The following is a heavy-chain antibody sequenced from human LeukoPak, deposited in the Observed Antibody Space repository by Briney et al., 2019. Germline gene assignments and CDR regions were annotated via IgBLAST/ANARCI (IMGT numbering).Heavy chain of an antibody. Sequence: NPGGSLRLSCAASGFTFSTYSMNWVRQAPGKGLEWVSYISSTSRFMYYADSVKGRFIISRDNAKNSLYLQMNSLRAEDTAVYYCARGGSYFDYWGQGNLVTVSP. CDR1: GFTFSTYS. CDR2: ISSTSRFM. V-gene: IGHV3-21*01. D-gene: IGHD6-19*01. CDR3: ARGGSYFDY. J-gene: IGHJ4*02.